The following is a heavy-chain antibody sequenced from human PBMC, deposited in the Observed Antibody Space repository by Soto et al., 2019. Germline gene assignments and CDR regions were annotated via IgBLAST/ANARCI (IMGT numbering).Heavy chain of an antibody. V-gene: IGHV3-21*01. Sequence: EVQLVESGGGLVKPGGSLRLSCAASGFTFSSYIMNWVRQAPGKGLVWVSSISSSSSYIYYADSVKGRFTISRDNAKNSLYLQMNSLRAEDTAVYYCASYVDTAMDDAFDIWGQGTMVTVSS. CDR3: ASYVDTAMDDAFDI. CDR1: GFTFSSYI. J-gene: IGHJ3*02. D-gene: IGHD5-18*01. CDR2: ISSSSSYI.